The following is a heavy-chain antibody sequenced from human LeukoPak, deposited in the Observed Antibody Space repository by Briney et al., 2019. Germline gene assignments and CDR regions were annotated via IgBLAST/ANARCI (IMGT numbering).Heavy chain of an antibody. V-gene: IGHV3-74*01. CDR1: GFTFSSYW. Sequence: PGGSLRLSCAASGFTFSSYWIHWVRQAPGKGLVWVSRVNTDGSSTNYADSVKGRFTVSRDNAKNSLYLQMNSLRAEDTAVYYCARLYCSGGSCYSGDAFDIWGQGTMVTVSS. D-gene: IGHD2-15*01. CDR2: VNTDGSST. J-gene: IGHJ3*02. CDR3: ARLYCSGGSCYSGDAFDI.